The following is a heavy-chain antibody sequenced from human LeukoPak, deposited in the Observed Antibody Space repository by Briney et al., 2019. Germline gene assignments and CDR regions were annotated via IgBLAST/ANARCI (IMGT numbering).Heavy chain of an antibody. J-gene: IGHJ2*01. CDR2: INPSGGST. Sequence: ASVKVSCKAYGYTFTSYYMHWVRQGPGQGLEWMGIINPSGGSTSYAQKFQGRVTMTRDTSTNTVYMELSSLRSGDTAVFYCVGGASSTAALNPFWYFDLWGRGTLVTVSS. CDR1: GYTFTSYY. CDR3: VGGASSTAALNPFWYFDL. D-gene: IGHD6-6*01. V-gene: IGHV1-46*01.